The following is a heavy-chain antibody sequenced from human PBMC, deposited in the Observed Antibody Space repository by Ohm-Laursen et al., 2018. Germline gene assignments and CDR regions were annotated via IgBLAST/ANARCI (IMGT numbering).Heavy chain of an antibody. CDR3: TTDIRTSTVTTLDY. D-gene: IGHD4-17*01. Sequence: GSLRLSCTASGFTFSNTWMNWVRQAPGKGLEWVGRFKSKTDGRTTDYAAPVKGRFTISRDDSKNTLYLQMNSLKTEDTAVYYCTTDIRTSTVTTLDYWGQGTLVTVSS. V-gene: IGHV3-15*01. J-gene: IGHJ4*02. CDR2: FKSKTDGRTT. CDR1: GFTFSNTW.